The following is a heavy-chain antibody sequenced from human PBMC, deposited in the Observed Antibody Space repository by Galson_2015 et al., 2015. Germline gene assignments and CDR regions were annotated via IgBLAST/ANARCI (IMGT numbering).Heavy chain of an antibody. D-gene: IGHD1-14*01. CDR3: AKDGTDTRRLADYFDY. CDR2: NR. V-gene: IGHV3-30*02. J-gene: IGHJ4*02. Sequence: NRYYADSVKGRFTISKDNSKNTLYLQMNILRAEDTAVYYCAKDGTDTRRLADYFDYWGQGTRVTVSS.